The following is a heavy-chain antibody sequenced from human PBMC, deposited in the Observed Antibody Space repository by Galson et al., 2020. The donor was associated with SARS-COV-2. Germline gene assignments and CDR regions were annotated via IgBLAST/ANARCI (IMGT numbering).Heavy chain of an antibody. D-gene: IGHD3-9*01. V-gene: IGHV3-30*18. CDR3: AKAETAPYYDILTGYLLTSNLRDSFDY. Sequence: VISYDGSNKYYADSVKGRFTISRDNSKNTLYLQMNSLRAEDTAVYYCAKAETAPYYDILTGYLLTSNLRDSFDYWGQGTLVTVSS. J-gene: IGHJ4*02. CDR2: ISYDGSNK.